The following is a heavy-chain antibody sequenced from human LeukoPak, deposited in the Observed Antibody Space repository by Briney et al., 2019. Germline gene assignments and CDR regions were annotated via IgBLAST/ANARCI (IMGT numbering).Heavy chain of an antibody. D-gene: IGHD5-18*01. V-gene: IGHV3-30*04. Sequence: GGSLRLSCAGSGFTFRNSAIHWVRLAPGKGLEWVAFISHDGANKYFSHSVDGRFTVSRLNSQNTAYLQMSNLRPEDTAIYYCASEDVDTGDFWGQGTLVTVSS. CDR2: ISHDGANK. CDR3: ASEDVDTGDF. J-gene: IGHJ4*02. CDR1: GFTFRNSA.